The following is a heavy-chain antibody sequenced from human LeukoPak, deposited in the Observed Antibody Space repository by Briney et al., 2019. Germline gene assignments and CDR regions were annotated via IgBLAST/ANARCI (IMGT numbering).Heavy chain of an antibody. Sequence: SETLSLTCTVSGASISSYYWIWIRQPPGKGLEWIGEINHSGSTNYNPSLKSRVTISVDTSKNQFSLKLSSVTAADTAVYYCARGRLKGLDVWGQGTTVTVSS. CDR2: INHSGST. D-gene: IGHD2-21*01. J-gene: IGHJ6*02. V-gene: IGHV4-34*01. CDR1: GASISSYY. CDR3: ARGRLKGLDV.